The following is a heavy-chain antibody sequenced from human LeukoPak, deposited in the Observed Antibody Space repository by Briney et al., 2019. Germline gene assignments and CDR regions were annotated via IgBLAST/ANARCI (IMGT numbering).Heavy chain of an antibody. CDR1: GFTFSSYA. J-gene: IGHJ4*02. Sequence: SGGSLRLSCAASGFTFSSYAMHWVRQAPGKGLEYVSAISSNGGSTYYANSVKGRFTISRDNSKNTLYLQMGSLRAEDMAVYYCARVAYSSSWYLDYWGQGTLVTVSS. CDR2: ISSNGGST. D-gene: IGHD6-13*01. V-gene: IGHV3-64*01. CDR3: ARVAYSSSWYLDY.